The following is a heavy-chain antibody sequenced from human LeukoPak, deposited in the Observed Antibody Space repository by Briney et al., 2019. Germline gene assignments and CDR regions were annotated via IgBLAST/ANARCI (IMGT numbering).Heavy chain of an antibody. V-gene: IGHV3-48*02. CDR1: GFTFSSYS. CDR2: ISSSSSTI. J-gene: IGHJ6*02. Sequence: GGSLRLSCAASGFTFSSYSMNWVRQAPGKGLERVSYISSSSSTIYYADSVKGRFTISRDNAKNSLYLQMNSLRDEDTAVYYCARGKDYYYYYGMDVWGQGTTVTVSS. CDR3: ARGKDYYYYYGMDV.